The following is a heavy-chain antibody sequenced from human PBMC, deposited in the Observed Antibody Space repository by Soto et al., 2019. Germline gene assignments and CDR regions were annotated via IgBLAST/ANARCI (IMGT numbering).Heavy chain of an antibody. CDR3: ARHYNSAWYFQH. V-gene: IGHV4-39*01. CDR1: GDSLISSIYF. D-gene: IGHD6-19*01. Sequence: SETLSLTCSVSGDSLISSIYFWALIRQPPGKGLEWIGSRYYSGSTYFNPSLKSRVTIAVDTSKNQFSLKLNSVTAADTAVYYCARHYNSAWYFQHWGQGTQVTVSS. CDR2: RYYSGST. J-gene: IGHJ1*01.